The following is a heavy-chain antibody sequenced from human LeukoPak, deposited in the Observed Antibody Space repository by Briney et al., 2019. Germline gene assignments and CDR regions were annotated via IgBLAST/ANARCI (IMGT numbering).Heavy chain of an antibody. J-gene: IGHJ6*03. CDR1: GYTFADYY. Sequence: GASVKVSCKASGYTFADYYIHWVRQATGQGLEWMGWMNPNSGNTGYAQKFQGRVTMTRNTSISTAYMELSSLRSEDTAVYYCARGRRGVLWFGAHYYYYMDVWGKGTTVTISS. CDR3: ARGRRGVLWFGAHYYYYMDV. D-gene: IGHD3-10*01. V-gene: IGHV1-8*02. CDR2: MNPNSGNT.